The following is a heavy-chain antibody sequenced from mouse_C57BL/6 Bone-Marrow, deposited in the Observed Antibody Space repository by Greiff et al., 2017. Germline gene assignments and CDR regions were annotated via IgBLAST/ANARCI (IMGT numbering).Heavy chain of an antibody. CDR1: GYIFTEYT. V-gene: IGHV1-62-2*01. J-gene: IGHJ2*01. D-gene: IGHD2-4*01. CDR2: FYPGSGSI. Sequence: SGAELVKPGASVKLSCKASGYIFTEYTIHWVKQRSGQGLEWIGWFYPGSGSIKYNERFKDKATLTADKSSNTVYMELSRFTSEDSAVYFCARHERYYDYEGYFDYWGQGTTLTVSS. CDR3: ARHERYYDYEGYFDY.